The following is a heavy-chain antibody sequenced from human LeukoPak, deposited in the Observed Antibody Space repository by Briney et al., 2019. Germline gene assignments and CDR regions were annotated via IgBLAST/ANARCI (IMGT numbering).Heavy chain of an antibody. CDR1: GFTFSSYN. Sequence: KTGGSLRLSCAASGFTFSSYNMNWVRQAPGKGLEWVSSTTSSSSYIYYADSVKGRFTISRDSSKNTLYLQMNSLRAEDTAVYYCAREDRFLGNNWGQGTLVTVSS. D-gene: IGHD3-3*01. CDR3: AREDRFLGNN. V-gene: IGHV3-21*04. CDR2: TTSSSSYI. J-gene: IGHJ4*02.